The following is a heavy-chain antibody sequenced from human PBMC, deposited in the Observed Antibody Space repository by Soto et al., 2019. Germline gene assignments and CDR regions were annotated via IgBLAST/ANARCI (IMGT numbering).Heavy chain of an antibody. V-gene: IGHV4-31*03. CDR3: ARENCSGGSCYSIAFDI. Sequence: QVQLQESGPGLVKPSQTLSLTCTVSGGSISSGGYYWSWIRQHPGKGLEWIGYIYYSGSTYYNPSLKSRVTISVDTSKDQFSLKLSSVTGADTAVYYCARENCSGGSCYSIAFDIWGQGTMVTVSS. CDR1: GGSISSGGYY. CDR2: IYYSGST. J-gene: IGHJ3*02. D-gene: IGHD2-15*01.